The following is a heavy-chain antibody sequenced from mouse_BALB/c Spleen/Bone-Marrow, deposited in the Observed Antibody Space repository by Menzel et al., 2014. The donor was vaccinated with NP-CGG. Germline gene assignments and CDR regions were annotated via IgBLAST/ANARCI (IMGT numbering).Heavy chain of an antibody. V-gene: IGHV3-2*02. CDR3: ARSLYFDV. CDR1: GYSITSDYA. Sequence: KLMESGPGLVKPSQSLSLTCTVTGYSITSDYAWNWFRQLPGTKLGWMGYINCSGNTSYNPFLKSRISITRDTSKNQLFLQLNSVTTEDTATYYCARSLYFDVWAAGPTVTVPS. J-gene: IGHJ1*01. CDR2: INCSGNT.